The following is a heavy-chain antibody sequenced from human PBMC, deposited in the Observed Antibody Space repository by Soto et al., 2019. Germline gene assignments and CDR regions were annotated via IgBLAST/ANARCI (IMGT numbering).Heavy chain of an antibody. CDR3: ARNQPQRYCSGGTCRPAYGMDV. V-gene: IGHV4-39*01. J-gene: IGHJ6*02. CDR2: IYYSGDT. Sequence: SETLSLTCTVSGGSISSDSFYWAWIHQPPGKGLEWIGIIYYSGDTYYNPSLAGRLTMSVDTSNQFSLTLRSVTAADTALYCCARNQPQRYCSGGTCRPAYGMDVWGQGTTVTVSS. CDR1: GGSISSDSFY. D-gene: IGHD2-15*01.